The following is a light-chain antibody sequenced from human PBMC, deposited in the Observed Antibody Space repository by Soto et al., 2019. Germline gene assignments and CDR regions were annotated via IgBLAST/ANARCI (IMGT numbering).Light chain of an antibody. CDR2: DAS. J-gene: IGKJ4*01. Sequence: EIVLTQSPATLSLSPGERATLSCRASQSVNSYLAWHQQKPGQPPRLLIYDASNRATGIPARFSGSGSGTAFTLTISSLEPEDFALYYCQQHSDWPLTFGGGTKVEIK. V-gene: IGKV3-11*01. CDR1: QSVNSY. CDR3: QQHSDWPLT.